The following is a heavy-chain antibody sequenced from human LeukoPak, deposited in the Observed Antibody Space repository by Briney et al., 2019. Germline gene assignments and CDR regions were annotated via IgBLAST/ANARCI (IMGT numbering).Heavy chain of an antibody. CDR3: AHSPTTMVRGVYFDY. CDR2: IYWDDDK. V-gene: IGHV2-5*02. J-gene: IGHJ4*02. D-gene: IGHD3-10*01. Sequence: SGPTLVKPTQTLTLTCTFSGFSLSTSGVGVGWIRQPPGKALEWLALIYWDDDKRYSPSLKSRLTITRDTSKNQVVLTMTNMDPVDTATYYCAHSPTTMVRGVYFDYWGQGTLVTVSS. CDR1: GFSLSTSGVG.